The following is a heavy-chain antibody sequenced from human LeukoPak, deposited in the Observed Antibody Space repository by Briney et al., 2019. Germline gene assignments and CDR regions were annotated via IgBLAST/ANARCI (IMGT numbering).Heavy chain of an antibody. J-gene: IGHJ5*02. V-gene: IGHV1-18*01. CDR1: GYIFTSYG. CDR2: ISAFNTNI. Sequence: ASVTVSCTASGYIFTSYGISWMRQAPGQGLEWKGWISAFNTNIDYAQKVQGRVTMTTDTSTSTAYMELRSLRSDDTAVYYCARVRCSSTSCYAWAGWFDPWGQGTLVTVSS. CDR3: ARVRCSSTSCYAWAGWFDP. D-gene: IGHD2-2*01.